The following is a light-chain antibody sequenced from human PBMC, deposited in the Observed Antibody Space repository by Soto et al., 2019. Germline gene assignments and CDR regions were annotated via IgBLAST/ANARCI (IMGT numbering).Light chain of an antibody. V-gene: IGLV2-23*02. J-gene: IGLJ2*01. CDR3: YSYGHSSHVV. CDR1: SSDVGGYNH. Sequence: QSALTQPASVSGSPGQSITISCTGTSSDVGGYNHVSWYQQHPGKAPKLMIYDVSNRPSGVSNRFSGSKSGNTASLTISGLQAEDEAEYYFYSYGHSSHVVFGAGTKLTVL. CDR2: DVS.